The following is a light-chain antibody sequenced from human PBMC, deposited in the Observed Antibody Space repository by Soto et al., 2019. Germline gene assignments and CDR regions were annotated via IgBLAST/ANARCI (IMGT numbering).Light chain of an antibody. CDR1: SSDVGGYNY. J-gene: IGLJ2*01. CDR3: SSYTSSSTVV. V-gene: IGLV2-14*01. Sequence: QSALTQPASVSGSPGQSITISCTGTSSDVGGYNYVSWYQQHSGKAPKLMIYDVSNRPSGVSNRVSGSKTGNTASLTISGLQAEDEADYYCSSYTSSSTVVFGGGTKVTVL. CDR2: DVS.